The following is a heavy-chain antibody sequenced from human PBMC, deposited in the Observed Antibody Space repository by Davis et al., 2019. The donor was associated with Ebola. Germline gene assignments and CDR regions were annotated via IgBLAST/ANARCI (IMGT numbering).Heavy chain of an antibody. V-gene: IGHV6-1*01. CDR3: ARYTWNDRRFDP. J-gene: IGHJ5*02. CDR1: GDSVSSSGAA. CDR2: TYYNSKWYN. Sequence: HSQTLSLTCDISGDSVSSSGAAWIWIRQSPSRGLEWLGRTYYNSKWYNDYAASVKSRIIINPDTSKNQFSLQLNSVTPEDTAVYYCARYTWNDRRFDPWGQGTLVTVSS. D-gene: IGHD1-20*01.